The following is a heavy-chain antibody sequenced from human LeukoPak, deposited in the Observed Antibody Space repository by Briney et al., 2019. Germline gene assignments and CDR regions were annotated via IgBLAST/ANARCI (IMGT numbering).Heavy chain of an antibody. CDR2: IDPSDSYT. J-gene: IGHJ4*02. CDR3: ATSPGNYYDSSGPLDY. CDR1: GYIFTSYW. D-gene: IGHD3-22*01. Sequence: GESLKISCKGSGYIFTSYWISWVRQMPGKGLEWMGRIDPSDSYTNYSPSFQGHVTISADKSISTAYLQWSSLKASDTAMYYCATSPGNYYDSSGPLDYWGQGTLVTVSS. V-gene: IGHV5-10-1*01.